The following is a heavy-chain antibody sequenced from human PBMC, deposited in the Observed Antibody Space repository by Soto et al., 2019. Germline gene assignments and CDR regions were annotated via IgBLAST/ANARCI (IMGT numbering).Heavy chain of an antibody. CDR2: IKGDGSNT. CDR1: GFTLSDYY. Sequence: GALRLTCSTSGFTLSDYYISWVRQAPGKGLEWVGNIKGDGSNTHYVVSVRGRFTISRDNAENLIYLQMNNLRVEDTAMYYCARDPVTADWGQGTKVTVS. J-gene: IGHJ4*02. CDR3: ARDPVTAD. V-gene: IGHV3-7*03.